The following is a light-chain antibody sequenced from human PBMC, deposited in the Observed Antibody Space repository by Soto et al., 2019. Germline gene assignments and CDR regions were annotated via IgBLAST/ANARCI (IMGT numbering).Light chain of an antibody. CDR3: AAWDDSLNGYV. V-gene: IGLV1-44*01. CDR2: SNN. Sequence: QSALTQPPSASGTPGQRVTISCSGSSSNIGSNTVNWYQQLPGTAHKLLIDSNNQRPSGVPDRFSGSKSGTSASLAISGLQSEDEADYYCAAWDDSLNGYVFGTGTKLTAL. J-gene: IGLJ1*01. CDR1: SSNIGSNT.